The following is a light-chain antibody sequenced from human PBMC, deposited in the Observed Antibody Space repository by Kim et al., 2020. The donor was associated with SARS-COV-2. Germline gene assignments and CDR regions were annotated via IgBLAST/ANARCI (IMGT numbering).Light chain of an antibody. J-gene: IGKJ2*01. CDR2: GTS. CDR1: QSVSSSY. V-gene: IGKV3-20*01. CDR3: QHFGSP. Sequence: TLSLSAGESATLSCRASQSVSSSYLAWYQQKTGQAPMLLIYGTSSRATGIPDRFSGSGSGTDFTLTISRLEPEDFAVYYCQHFGSPFGQGTKLEI.